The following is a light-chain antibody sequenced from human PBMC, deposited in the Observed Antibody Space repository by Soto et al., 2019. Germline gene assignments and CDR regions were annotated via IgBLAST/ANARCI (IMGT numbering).Light chain of an antibody. CDR3: QQYHNWPPIT. CDR1: QSVTSTS. CDR2: GAS. J-gene: IGKJ5*01. Sequence: EIVLTQSPGTLSLSPGERATLSCRASQSVTSTSLAWYQQKPGQAPRLLMYGASSRATGTPDRISGSGSGTEFTLTISSLQSEDFAVYYCQQYHNWPPITFGQGTRLEIK. V-gene: IGKV3-20*01.